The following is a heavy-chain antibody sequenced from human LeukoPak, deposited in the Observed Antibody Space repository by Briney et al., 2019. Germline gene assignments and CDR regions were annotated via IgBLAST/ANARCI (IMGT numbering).Heavy chain of an antibody. CDR3: AREGAAGISSYYYYGMDV. CDR1: GFTFSSYS. Sequence: GSLRLSCAASGFTFSSYSMNWVRQAPGKGLEWVSSISSSSSYIYYTDSVKGRFTISRDNAKNSLYLQMNSLRAEDTAVYYCAREGAAGISSYYYYGMDVWGQGATVTVSS. D-gene: IGHD6-13*01. CDR2: ISSSSSYI. J-gene: IGHJ6*02. V-gene: IGHV3-21*01.